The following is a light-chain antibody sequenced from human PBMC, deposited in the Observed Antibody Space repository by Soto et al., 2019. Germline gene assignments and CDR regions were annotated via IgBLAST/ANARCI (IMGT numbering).Light chain of an antibody. Sequence: EIVLTQSPGTLSLSPGERATLSCRVSQSVSSSYLAWYQQKPGQAPRLLIYDASSRATGIPDRFSGSGSGTDFTLTISRLEPEDFAVYYCQQQYGSSRTFGQGTKVEIK. CDR2: DAS. CDR1: QSVSSSY. J-gene: IGKJ1*01. CDR3: QQQYGSSRT. V-gene: IGKV3-20*01.